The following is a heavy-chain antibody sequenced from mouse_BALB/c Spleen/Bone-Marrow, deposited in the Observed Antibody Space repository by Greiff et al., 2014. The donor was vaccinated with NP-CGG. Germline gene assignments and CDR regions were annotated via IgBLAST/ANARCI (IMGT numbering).Heavy chain of an antibody. V-gene: IGHV2-6-5*01. D-gene: IGHD1-1*01. CDR3: AKHDTTVVLDY. J-gene: IGHJ2*01. Sequence: VHLVESGPGLVAPSQSLSITCTVSGFSLTDYGVSWIRQPPGKGLEWLGVIWGGGITYYNSTLESRLSISKDNSKSQVFLKMNSLQTDDTAMYYCAKHDTTVVLDYWGQGTTLTVSS. CDR2: IWGGGIT. CDR1: GFSLTDYG.